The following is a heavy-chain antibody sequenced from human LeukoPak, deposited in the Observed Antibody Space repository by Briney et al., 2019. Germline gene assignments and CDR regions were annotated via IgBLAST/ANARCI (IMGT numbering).Heavy chain of an antibody. D-gene: IGHD2-2*01. CDR2: ISSSSGTI. J-gene: IGHJ4*02. V-gene: IGHV3-48*01. CDR3: APDCSSTSCYAFDY. Sequence: PGGSLRLSCAASGFTFSSYSMNWVRQAPGKGLEWVSYISSSSGTIYYADSVKGRFTISRDNAKNSLYLQMNSLRAEDTAVYYCAPDCSSTSCYAFDYWGQGTLVTVSS. CDR1: GFTFSSYS.